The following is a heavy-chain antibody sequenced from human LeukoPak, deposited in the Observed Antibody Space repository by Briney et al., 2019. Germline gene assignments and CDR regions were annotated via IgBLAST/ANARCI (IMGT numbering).Heavy chain of an antibody. V-gene: IGHV4-4*07. CDR3: ARIGPILGAAWVDY. Sequence: SETLSLTCTVSGGSISNYYWSWMRQPAGKGLEWIGRIFASGSTNYNPSLKSRVTMSVDTSKNQFSLRLSSVTAVDTAVYYCARIGPILGAAWVDYWGQGTLVSVSS. D-gene: IGHD3-3*02. CDR1: GGSISNYY. J-gene: IGHJ4*02. CDR2: IFASGST.